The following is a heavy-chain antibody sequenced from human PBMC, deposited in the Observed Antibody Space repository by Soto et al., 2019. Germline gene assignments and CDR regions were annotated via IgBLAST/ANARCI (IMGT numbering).Heavy chain of an antibody. CDR1: GGSFSGYY. CDR2: INHSGST. Sequence: SETLSLTCTVYGGSFSGYYWSWIRQPPGKGLEWIGEINHSGSTNYNPSLKSRVTISVDTSKNQFSLKLSSVTAADTAVYYWARGEGSSTSFQTWLDPGGQETLVTASS. CDR3: ARGEGSSTSFQTWLDP. V-gene: IGHV4-34*01. J-gene: IGHJ5*02. D-gene: IGHD2-2*01.